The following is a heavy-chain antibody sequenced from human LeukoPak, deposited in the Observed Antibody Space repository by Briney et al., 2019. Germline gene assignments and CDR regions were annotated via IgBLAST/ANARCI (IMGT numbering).Heavy chain of an antibody. CDR2: IYYSGGT. J-gene: IGHJ3*02. V-gene: IGHV4-39*02. D-gene: IGHD2-2*01. Sequence: SETLSLTCTVSGGSISSSSYYWGWIRQPPGKGPEWIGSIYYSGGTYYNPSLKSRVTISVDTSKNQFSLKLSSVTAADTAVYYCARDPHPYYCTSVSCYENAFDIWGQGTMVTVSS. CDR1: GGSISSSSYY. CDR3: ARDPHPYYCTSVSCYENAFDI.